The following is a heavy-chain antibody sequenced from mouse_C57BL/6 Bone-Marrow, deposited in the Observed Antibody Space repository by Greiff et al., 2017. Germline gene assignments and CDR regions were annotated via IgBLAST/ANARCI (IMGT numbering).Heavy chain of an antibody. Sequence: EVNVVESGEGLVKPGGSLKLSCAASGFTFSSYAMSWVRQTPEKRLEWVAYISSGGDYIYYADTVKGRFTISRDNASNTLYLQMSSLKSEDTAMYYCTIDQEYYGSSYGAMDYWGQGTAVTVSS. J-gene: IGHJ4*01. V-gene: IGHV5-9-1*02. CDR3: TIDQEYYGSSYGAMDY. CDR2: ISSGGDYI. CDR1: GFTFSSYA. D-gene: IGHD1-1*01.